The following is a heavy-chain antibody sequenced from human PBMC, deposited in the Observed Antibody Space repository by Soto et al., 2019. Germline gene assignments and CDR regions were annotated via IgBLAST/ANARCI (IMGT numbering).Heavy chain of an antibody. CDR2: IYPGDSDT. D-gene: IGHD6-13*01. J-gene: IGHJ6*02. V-gene: IGHV5-51*01. CDR3: ASSDPPGSSWSRDYYYGMDV. CDR1: GYSFTSYW. Sequence: PGESLKISCKGSGYSFTSYWIGWVRQTPGKGLEWMGIIYPGDSDTRYSPSFQGQVTISADKSISTAYLQWSSLKASDTAMYYCASSDPPGSSWSRDYYYGMDVCGQGPTVTVSS.